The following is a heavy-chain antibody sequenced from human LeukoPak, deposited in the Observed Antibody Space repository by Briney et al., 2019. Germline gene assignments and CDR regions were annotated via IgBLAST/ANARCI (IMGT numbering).Heavy chain of an antibody. CDR1: GFTVSSNS. V-gene: IGHV3-53*01. D-gene: IGHD6-25*01. CDR3: AKDESPRIAADNY. Sequence: PGGSLRLSCAASGFTVSSNSMSWVRQAPGKGLEWVSIIYAGSPYYADSVKGRFTISRDNSKNTLYLQMNSLRAEDTAVYYCAKDESPRIAADNYWGQGTLVTVSS. J-gene: IGHJ4*02. CDR2: IYAGSP.